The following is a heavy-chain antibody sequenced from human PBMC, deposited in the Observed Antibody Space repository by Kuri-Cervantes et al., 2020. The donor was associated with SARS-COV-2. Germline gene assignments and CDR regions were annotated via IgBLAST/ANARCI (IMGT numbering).Heavy chain of an antibody. CDR3: ARKGASNPFDY. Sequence: SGPTLVKPTQTLTLTCTFSGFSLSTSGVGVGWIRQPPGKAREWLALIDWDDDKYYSTSLKTRLTISKDTSKNQVVLTMTNMDPVDTATDYLARKGASNPFDYWGQGTLVTVSS. D-gene: IGHD3-3*02. J-gene: IGHJ4*02. V-gene: IGHV2-70*01. CDR2: IDWDDDK. CDR1: GFSLSTSGVG.